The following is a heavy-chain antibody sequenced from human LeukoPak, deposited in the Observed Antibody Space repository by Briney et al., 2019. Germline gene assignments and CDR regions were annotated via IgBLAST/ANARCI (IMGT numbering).Heavy chain of an antibody. V-gene: IGHV3-21*01. CDR3: ARGGVAGEVGDY. D-gene: IGHD6-19*01. J-gene: IGHJ4*02. CDR2: ISSSSSYI. Sequence: GGSLRLSCAASGFTFSSYSMNWFRQAPGKGLEWVSSISSSSSYIYYADSVKGRFTISRDNAKNSLYLQMNSLRAEDTAVYYCARGGVAGEVGDYWGQGTLVTVSS. CDR1: GFTFSSYS.